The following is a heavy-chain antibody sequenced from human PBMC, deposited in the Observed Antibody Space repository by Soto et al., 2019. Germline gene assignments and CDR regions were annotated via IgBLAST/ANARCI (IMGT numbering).Heavy chain of an antibody. V-gene: IGHV4-31*03. D-gene: IGHD6-19*01. CDR3: ARDAIAVTGRLFDY. J-gene: IGHJ4*02. CDR1: GGSISSGRYY. Sequence: QVQLQESGPGLVKPSQTLSLTCTVSGGSISSGRYYWSWIRQHPGKGLQWIGYIYDSGSTYYNPSLRGRVTMSVDASKTQFSLRLSSVTAADTAVYYCARDAIAVTGRLFDYWGQGTLVTVSS. CDR2: IYDSGST.